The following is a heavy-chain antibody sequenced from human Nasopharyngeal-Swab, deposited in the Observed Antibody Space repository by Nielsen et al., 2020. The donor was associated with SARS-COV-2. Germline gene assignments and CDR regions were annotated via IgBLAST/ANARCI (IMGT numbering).Heavy chain of an antibody. CDR2: IYYSGST. J-gene: IGHJ6*03. V-gene: IGHV4-59*01. Sequence: WIRQPPGKGPEWIGYIYYSGSTNYNPSLKSRVTISVDTSKNQFSLKLSSVTAADTAVYYCARASVVPAAMDYYYYMDVWGKGTTVTVSS. CDR3: ARASVVPAAMDYYYYMDV. D-gene: IGHD2-2*01.